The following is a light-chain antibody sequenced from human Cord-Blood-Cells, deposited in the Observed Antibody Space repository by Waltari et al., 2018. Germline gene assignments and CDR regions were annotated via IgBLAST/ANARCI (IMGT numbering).Light chain of an antibody. V-gene: IGKV1-39*01. CDR2: AAS. CDR1: QSISSY. CDR3: QQSYSTPLT. J-gene: IGKJ4*01. Sequence: DIQMTPSPYSLSASVGDRVTITCRASQSISSYLNWYQQKPGKAPKLLIYAASSLQSGVPSRFSGSGSGTDFTLTISSLQPEDFATYYCQQSYSTPLTFGGGTKVEIK.